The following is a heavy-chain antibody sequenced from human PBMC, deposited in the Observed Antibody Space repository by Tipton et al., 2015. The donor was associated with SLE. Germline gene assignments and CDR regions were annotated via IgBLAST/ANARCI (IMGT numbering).Heavy chain of an antibody. CDR3: ARGDTVSLYFDL. CDR1: GGSISSYY. V-gene: IGHV4-4*07. J-gene: IGHJ2*01. Sequence: TLSLTCTVSGGSISSYYWSWIRQPAGKGLEWIGRIYTSGSTNYNPSLKSRVTMSVDTSKNQFSLKLSPVTAADTAVYYCARGDTVSLYFDLWGRGTLVTVSS. D-gene: IGHD4-17*01. CDR2: IYTSGST.